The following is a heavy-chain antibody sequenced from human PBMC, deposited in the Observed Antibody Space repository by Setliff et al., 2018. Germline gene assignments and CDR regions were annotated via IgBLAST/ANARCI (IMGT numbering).Heavy chain of an antibody. J-gene: IGHJ4*02. CDR3: ARGPPGFVVVPAAAKFDY. Sequence: SVKVSCKTSGYSFTNYGINWVRQAPGQGLEWMGWNSVYAREFQGRVTMTIDTPTSTAYMELRSLRSDDTAVYYCARGPPGFVVVPAAAKFDYWGPGTLVTVSS. V-gene: IGHV1-18*01. CDR1: GYSFTNYG. D-gene: IGHD2-2*01. CDR2: NSV.